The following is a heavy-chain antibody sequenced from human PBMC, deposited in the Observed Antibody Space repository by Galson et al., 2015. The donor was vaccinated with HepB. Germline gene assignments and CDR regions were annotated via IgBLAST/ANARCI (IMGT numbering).Heavy chain of an antibody. V-gene: IGHV3-48*02. CDR2: ISSSSSTI. CDR3: ARDFARLRFLEGNRPHAFDI. CDR1: GFTFSSYS. D-gene: IGHD3-3*01. J-gene: IGHJ3*02. Sequence: SLRLSCAASGFTFSSYSMNWVRQAPGKGLEWVSYISSSSSTIYYADSVKGRFTISRDNAKNSLYLQMNSLRDEDTAVYYCARDFARLRFLEGNRPHAFDIWGQGTMVTVSS.